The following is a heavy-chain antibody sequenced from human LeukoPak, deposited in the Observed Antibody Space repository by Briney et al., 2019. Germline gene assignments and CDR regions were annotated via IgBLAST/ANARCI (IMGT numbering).Heavy chain of an antibody. D-gene: IGHD3-22*01. CDR2: ISYTGST. Sequence: PSETLSLTCTVSGGSISSNNYYWGWIRQLPGKGLEWIGTISYTGSTYYSPSLKSRLTISVDTAKSQFSLKLNSVTAADTAVYYCASHNRYYYDNSGYCDHWGQGTLVTVSS. CDR1: GGSISSNNYY. CDR3: ASHNRYYYDNSGYCDH. J-gene: IGHJ4*02. V-gene: IGHV4-39*01.